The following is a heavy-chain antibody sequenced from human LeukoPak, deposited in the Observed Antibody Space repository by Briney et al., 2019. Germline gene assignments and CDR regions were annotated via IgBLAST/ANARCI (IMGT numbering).Heavy chain of an antibody. D-gene: IGHD3-10*01. CDR3: ARAEGSGSSFDY. J-gene: IGHJ4*02. V-gene: IGHV3-23*01. CDR2: ISGSDGST. Sequence: GGSLRLSCAASGFTFSSYVMSWVRQAPGKGLEWVSAISGSDGSTWYADSVKGRFTISRDNAKNSLYLQMDSLRVEDTAVYYCARAEGSGSSFDYWGQGTLVTVSS. CDR1: GFTFSSYV.